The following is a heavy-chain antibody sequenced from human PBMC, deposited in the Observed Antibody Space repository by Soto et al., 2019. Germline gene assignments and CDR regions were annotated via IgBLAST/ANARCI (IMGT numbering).Heavy chain of an antibody. CDR2: IYPGDSDT. D-gene: IGHD6-19*01. Sequence: LGESLKISCKGSGYSFTTYWIGWVRQMPGKEQEWMGIIYPGDSDTRYSPSFQGQVTISADKFINTAYLQWSSLKASDTAIYYCARHPKYISGYRYFDYWGQGALVTVSS. V-gene: IGHV5-51*01. J-gene: IGHJ4*02. CDR1: GYSFTTYW. CDR3: ARHPKYISGYRYFDY.